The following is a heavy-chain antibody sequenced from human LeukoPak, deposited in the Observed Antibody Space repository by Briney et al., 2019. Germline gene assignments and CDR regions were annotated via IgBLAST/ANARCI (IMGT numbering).Heavy chain of an antibody. V-gene: IGHV1-2*02. CDR1: GYTFTGYY. D-gene: IGHD3/OR15-3a*01. CDR2: INPNSGGT. J-gene: IGHJ4*02. CDR3: AIGIITRATAGLGY. Sequence: ASVKVSCKASGYTFTGYYMHWVRQAPGQGLEWMGWINPNSGGTNSAQKFQGRVTMTRDTSITTAYMELSRLRSDDTAVYYCAIGIITRATAGLGYWGQGTLVTVPS.